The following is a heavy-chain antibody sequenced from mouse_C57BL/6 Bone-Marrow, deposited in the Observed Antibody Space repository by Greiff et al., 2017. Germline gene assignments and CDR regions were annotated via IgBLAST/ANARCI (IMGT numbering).Heavy chain of an antibody. J-gene: IGHJ4*01. CDR2: LDPEDGET. CDR3: AIRLLEMDY. CDR1: GFNIKDSY. D-gene: IGHD2-3*01. Sequence: LQASGAELVKPGASVKLSCTASGFNIKDSYMHWVQQRTEQGLEWIGRLDPEDGETKYAPKFQGKATIQADTSSNTAYLQLSSLTSEDTAVYYCAIRLLEMDYWGQGTSVTVSS. V-gene: IGHV14-2*01.